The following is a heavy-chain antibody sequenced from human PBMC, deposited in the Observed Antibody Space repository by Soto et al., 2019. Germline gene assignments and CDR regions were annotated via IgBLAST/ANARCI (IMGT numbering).Heavy chain of an antibody. V-gene: IGHV3-72*01. Sequence: EVQLVESGGGLVQPGGSLRLSCAASGFTFSDHHMDWVRQAPGKGLEWVGRARNKVNDYTTAYAASVKGRFTISRDDSKNSLSLQMNSLKTEDTAVYFCVRLMGTSFDLWGQGTLVIVSS. D-gene: IGHD2-8*01. J-gene: IGHJ4*02. CDR3: VRLMGTSFDL. CDR1: GFTFSDHH. CDR2: ARNKVNDYTT.